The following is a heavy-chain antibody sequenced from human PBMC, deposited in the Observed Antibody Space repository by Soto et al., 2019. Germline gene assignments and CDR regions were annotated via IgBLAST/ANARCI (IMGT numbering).Heavy chain of an antibody. V-gene: IGHV1-2*02. CDR3: AKKGGGPFTFDP. CDR2: ISPRSGGT. J-gene: IGHJ5*02. CDR1: GYAFIDYY. D-gene: IGHD3-10*01. Sequence: GASVKVSCKASGYAFIDYYIHWVRQAPGQGLEWMGWISPRSGGTNYAQKFQGRVTITRDTSTSTAYMELTTLRSDDTAVYYCAKKGGGPFTFDPWGQGTRVTVS.